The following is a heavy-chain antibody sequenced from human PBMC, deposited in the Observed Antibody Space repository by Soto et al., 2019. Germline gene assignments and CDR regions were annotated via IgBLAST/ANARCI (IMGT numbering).Heavy chain of an antibody. CDR3: ARAYYDSSGYNLDY. Sequence: SETLSLTCAVYGGSFSGYYWSWIRQPPGKGLEWIGEINHSGSTNYNPSLKSRVTISVDTSKNQFSLKLSSVTAADTAVYYCARAYYDSSGYNLDYWGQGTLVTVSS. CDR1: GGSFSGYY. D-gene: IGHD3-22*01. CDR2: INHSGST. J-gene: IGHJ4*02. V-gene: IGHV4-34*01.